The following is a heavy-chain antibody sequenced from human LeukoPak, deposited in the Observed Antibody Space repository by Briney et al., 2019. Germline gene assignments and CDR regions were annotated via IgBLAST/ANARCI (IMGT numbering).Heavy chain of an antibody. CDR1: GFTFSSYS. CDR3: ARPHDYGDYFYFDY. D-gene: IGHD4-17*01. Sequence: GGSLRLSCAASGFTFSSYSMNWVRQAQGNGLEWVSSISSSSSYIYYADSVKGRFTISRDNAKNSLYLQMNSLRAEDAAVYYCARPHDYGDYFYFDYWGQGTLVTVFS. V-gene: IGHV3-21*01. CDR2: ISSSSSYI. J-gene: IGHJ4*02.